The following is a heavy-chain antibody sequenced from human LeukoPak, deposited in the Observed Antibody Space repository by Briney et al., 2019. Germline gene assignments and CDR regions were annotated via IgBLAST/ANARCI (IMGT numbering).Heavy chain of an antibody. D-gene: IGHD2-15*01. CDR2: ISGSGGST. CDR3: AKVRATATYYYYGMDV. Sequence: GGSLRLSCAASGFTFSSYAMSWVRQAPGKGLEWVSAISGSGGSTYYADSVKGRFTISRDNSKNTLYLQMNSLRAEDTAVHYCAKVRATATYYYYGMDVWGQGTTVTVSS. V-gene: IGHV3-23*01. J-gene: IGHJ6*02. CDR1: GFTFSSYA.